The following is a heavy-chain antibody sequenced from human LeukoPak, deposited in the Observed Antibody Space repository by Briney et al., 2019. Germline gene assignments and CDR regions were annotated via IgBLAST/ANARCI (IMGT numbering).Heavy chain of an antibody. CDR3: ARDDALGDNALDI. CDR1: EFTFSSYG. CDR2: ILNDGSQE. V-gene: IGHV3-33*01. D-gene: IGHD3-16*01. J-gene: IGHJ3*02. Sequence: GRSLRLSCAASEFTFSSYGMHWVREASVKRLECVAVILNDGSQEKYADSVKGRFTISRDNSKNTLFLQMNSLRAEDTAVYYCARDDALGDNALDIWGQGTMVTVSS.